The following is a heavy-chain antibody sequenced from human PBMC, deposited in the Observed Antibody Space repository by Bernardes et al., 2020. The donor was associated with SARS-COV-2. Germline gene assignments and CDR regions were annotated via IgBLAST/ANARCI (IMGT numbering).Heavy chain of an antibody. J-gene: IGHJ6*02. V-gene: IGHV4-4*07. CDR3: AREGFVVGATSQEDYYGMDV. Sequence: SGRPSLTTTFSCGSIRSYYLSWLRPPPGKGLEWIGRIYTSGSTNYNPSLKSPVTMSVDTSKNQFSLKLSSVTAADTAVYYCAREGFVVGATSQEDYYGMDVWGQGTTVTVSS. CDR2: IYTSGST. D-gene: IGHD1-26*01. CDR1: CGSIRSYY.